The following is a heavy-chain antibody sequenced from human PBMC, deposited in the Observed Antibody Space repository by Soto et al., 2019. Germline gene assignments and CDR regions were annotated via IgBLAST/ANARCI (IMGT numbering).Heavy chain of an antibody. J-gene: IGHJ5*02. CDR3: ARIITMVPEGWFDP. V-gene: IGHV4-61*01. CDR1: GGSVSSGSYY. D-gene: IGHD3-10*01. Sequence: QVQLQESGPGLVKPSETLSLTCTVSGGSVSSGSYYWSWIRQPPGKGLEWIGYIYYSGSTNYNPSLKSRVTLSVDTSQPPFSLMLSSVTAADTAVYYCARIITMVPEGWFDPWGQGTLVTVSS. CDR2: IYYSGST.